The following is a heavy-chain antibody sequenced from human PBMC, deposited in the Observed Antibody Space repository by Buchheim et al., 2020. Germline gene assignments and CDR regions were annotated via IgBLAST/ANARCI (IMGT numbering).Heavy chain of an antibody. CDR2: IYTGGST. D-gene: IGHD3-3*01. Sequence: QVQLQESGPGLVKPSQTLSLTCTVSGGSISSGTYYWNWIRQPAGKELEWIGRIYTGGSTNYKHSLKSRVTISVDTSKNQFSLKLSSVTAAYTAVYYCARHDFWSGYSVDYWGQGTL. V-gene: IGHV4-61*02. CDR1: GGSISSGTYY. CDR3: ARHDFWSGYSVDY. J-gene: IGHJ4*02.